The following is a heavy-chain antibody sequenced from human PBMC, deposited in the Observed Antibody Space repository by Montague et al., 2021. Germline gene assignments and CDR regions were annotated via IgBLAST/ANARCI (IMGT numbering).Heavy chain of an antibody. CDR2: IFYSGNT. Sequence: TLSLTCTVSGGSISSGGYYWSWILQLPGKGLEWIGYIFYSGNTYYNPSLKSRVTISVDTSKNQFSLKLSSVTAADTAVYYCARAEDYYGSGSYLGFDYWGQGTLVAVSS. CDR3: ARAEDYYGSGSYLGFDY. J-gene: IGHJ4*02. CDR1: GGSISSGGYY. D-gene: IGHD3-10*01. V-gene: IGHV4-31*03.